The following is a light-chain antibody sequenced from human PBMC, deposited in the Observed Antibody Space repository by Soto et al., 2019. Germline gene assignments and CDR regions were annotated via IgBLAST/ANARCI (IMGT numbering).Light chain of an antibody. J-gene: IGKJ4*01. CDR1: HAISSY. CDR3: QQFNDYPLT. CDR2: GAS. Sequence: DIELTEAPSFLSACVGERVTITGRASHAISSYFAWYQQHPPNPPKLLIYGASTLQSDVPSRFSGSGSGTEFTLTVTTLHAEDSATSYCQQFNDYPLTVGRGTNVDSK. V-gene: IGKV1-9*01.